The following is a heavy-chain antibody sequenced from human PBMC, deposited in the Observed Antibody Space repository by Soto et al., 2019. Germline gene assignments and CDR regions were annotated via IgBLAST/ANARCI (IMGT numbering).Heavy chain of an antibody. CDR1: GGAVSTSDW. D-gene: IGHD6-13*01. J-gene: IGHJ5*02. V-gene: IGHV4-4*02. CDR3: ARKSPINVAADGFGIFWYDP. CDR2: VHYSGTT. Sequence: KPSETLSLTCTVSGGAVSTSDWGTWVRQSPGKGLEWIGEVHYSGTTYYSPSLRSRVTISIDTSKNQFSLKVNSVTAADTAVYFCARKSPINVAADGFGIFWYDPWGQGILVTVSS.